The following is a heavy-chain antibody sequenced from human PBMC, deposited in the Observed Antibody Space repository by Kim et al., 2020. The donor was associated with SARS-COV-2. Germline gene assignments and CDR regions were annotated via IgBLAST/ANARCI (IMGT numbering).Heavy chain of an antibody. V-gene: IGHV3-33*01. CDR3: ARELYYDFWSGYYTYYYGMDV. Sequence: GGSLRLSCAASGFTFSSYGMHWVRQAPGKGLEWVAVIWYDGSNKYYADSVKGRFTISRDNSKNTLYLQMNSLRAEDTAVYYCARELYYDFWSGYYTYYYGMDVWGQGTTVTVSS. J-gene: IGHJ6*02. CDR2: IWYDGSNK. CDR1: GFTFSSYG. D-gene: IGHD3-3*01.